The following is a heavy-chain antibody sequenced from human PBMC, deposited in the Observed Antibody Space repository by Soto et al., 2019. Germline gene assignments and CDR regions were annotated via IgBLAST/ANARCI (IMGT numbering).Heavy chain of an antibody. V-gene: IGHV3-53*04. CDR3: AAGSRDENYFDY. J-gene: IGHJ4*02. CDR2: IYSGGST. CDR1: GGSISSGGYY. Sequence: ETLSLTCTVSGGSISSGGYYWTWIRQAPGKGLEWVSVIYSGGSTYYADSVKGRFTISRHNSKNTLYLQMNSLRAEDTAVYYCAAGSRDENYFDYWGQGTLVTVSS.